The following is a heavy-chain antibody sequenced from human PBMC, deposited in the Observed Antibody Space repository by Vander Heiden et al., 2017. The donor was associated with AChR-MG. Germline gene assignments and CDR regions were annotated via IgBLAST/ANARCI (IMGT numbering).Heavy chain of an antibody. CDR2: ISSSGTTI. CDR1: GFTFSSYE. J-gene: IGHJ4*02. CDR3: ARGGGRRLDY. Sequence: VQLVESGGVLVQPGGSLRLSCAVSGFTFSSYEMNWVRQAPGKGLEWVSSISSSGTTIYYADSVKGRFTISTDNAKNSLFLQLNSVRAEDTALYYCARGGGRRLDYWGQGTLVTVSS. V-gene: IGHV3-48*03.